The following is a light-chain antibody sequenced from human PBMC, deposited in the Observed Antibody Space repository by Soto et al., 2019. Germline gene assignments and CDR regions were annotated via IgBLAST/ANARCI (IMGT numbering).Light chain of an antibody. CDR1: NIGSET. Sequence: SSELTQPPSVSVAPGQTANIACGGTNIGSETVHWYQQKSGQAPVLVLYYNGDRPSGIPERFSGSNSGNTATLTISRVEAGDEADDYCQLWYSNTDHQVFGGGTKLTVL. V-gene: IGLV3-21*01. CDR2: YNG. J-gene: IGLJ2*01. CDR3: QLWYSNTDHQV.